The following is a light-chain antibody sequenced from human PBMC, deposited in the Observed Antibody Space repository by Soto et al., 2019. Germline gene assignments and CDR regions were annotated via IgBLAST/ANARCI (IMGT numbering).Light chain of an antibody. J-gene: IGLJ1*01. CDR2: EVS. V-gene: IGLV2-14*03. Sequence: HSVLTQPATVSVSTSQSTTISYRETSSDIGAYDYVSWYQQHPGRAPKLIIYEVSHRFSGLSYRFSGSKSGNTASLTISGLQAEDEGDYYCTSFAPGRIYVFGSGTKVTVL. CDR1: SSDIGAYDY. CDR3: TSFAPGRIYV.